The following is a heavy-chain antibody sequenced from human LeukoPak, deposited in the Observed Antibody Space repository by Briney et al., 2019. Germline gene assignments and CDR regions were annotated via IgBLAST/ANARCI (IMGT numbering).Heavy chain of an antibody. CDR3: GRQMWRAFDY. V-gene: IGHV5-51*01. J-gene: IGHJ4*02. CDR1: GYSFSNNW. D-gene: IGHD2-21*01. Sequence: GESLEISCKGSGYSFSNNWIAWVRQMPGKGLEWMGIIYPGDSDTRYSPSFQGQVTISADKSISTAYLQWSSLKASDTAMYYCGRQMWRAFDYWGQGTLVTVSS. CDR2: IYPGDSDT.